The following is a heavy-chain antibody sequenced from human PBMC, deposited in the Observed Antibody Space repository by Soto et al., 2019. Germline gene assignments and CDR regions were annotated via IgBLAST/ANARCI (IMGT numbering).Heavy chain of an antibody. Sequence: PGESLKISCKGSGYTFTSYWIGWVRQMPGEGLEWMGVIYPSDSDIRYSPSFQGKVTISADKSITTAYLQWSSLKAADTAMYYCVRSGTSSGRFSDYWRQGALVTVSS. V-gene: IGHV5-51*01. CDR2: IYPSDSDI. CDR1: GYTFTSYW. J-gene: IGHJ4*02. D-gene: IGHD2-15*01. CDR3: VRSGTSSGRFSDY.